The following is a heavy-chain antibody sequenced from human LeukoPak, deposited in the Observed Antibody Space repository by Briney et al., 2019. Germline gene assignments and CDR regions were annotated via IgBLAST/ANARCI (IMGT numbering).Heavy chain of an antibody. CDR2: IWDDRNNK. Sequence: PGGSLTLSCTASGFTFSSYCLHWVRQAPGKGLEWVADIWDDRNNKYYADSVKGRVTISRDNSKNTLYLQMNSLRAEDTAVYYCARDWQAAGTLDNWGQGTMVTV. D-gene: IGHD6-13*01. CDR3: ARDWQAAGTLDN. V-gene: IGHV3-33*08. CDR1: GFTFSSYC. J-gene: IGHJ4*02.